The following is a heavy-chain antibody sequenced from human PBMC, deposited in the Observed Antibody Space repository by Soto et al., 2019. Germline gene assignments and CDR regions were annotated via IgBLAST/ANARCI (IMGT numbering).Heavy chain of an antibody. Sequence: EVQLLESGGDLVQPGGSLRLSCAASGVAFSNYDMNWVRQAPGKGLEWVSSISHIGISRYYADSVKGRFTISRDNAKNTLYLQMNSLRVEDTAVYYCAKGSWIHHGSEGGNWLDPWGKGTLVTVSS. D-gene: IGHD3-10*01. CDR3: AKGSWIHHGSEGGNWLDP. CDR2: ISHIGISR. V-gene: IGHV3-23*01. J-gene: IGHJ5*02. CDR1: GVAFSNYD.